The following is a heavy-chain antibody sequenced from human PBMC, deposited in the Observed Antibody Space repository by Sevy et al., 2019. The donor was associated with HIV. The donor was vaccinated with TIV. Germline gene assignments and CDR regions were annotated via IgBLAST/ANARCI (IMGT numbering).Heavy chain of an antibody. CDR3: ARDLSNYYGSGSYTYYFDY. D-gene: IGHD3-10*01. V-gene: IGHV3-53*01. J-gene: IGHJ4*02. Sequence: GGSLRLSCAASGFTVSSNYMSWVRQAPGKGLERVSVIYSGGSTYYADSVKGRLTISRDNSKNTLYLQMNSLRAEDTAVYYCARDLSNYYGSGSYTYYFDYWGQGTLVTVSS. CDR2: IYSGGST. CDR1: GFTVSSNY.